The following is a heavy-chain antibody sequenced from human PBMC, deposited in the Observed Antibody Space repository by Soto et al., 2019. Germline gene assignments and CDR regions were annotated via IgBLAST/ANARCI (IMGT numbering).Heavy chain of an antibody. V-gene: IGHV4-30-2*01. J-gene: IGHJ5*02. CDR2: IYHSGST. CDR3: ARDQLEGNWFDP. CDR1: GGSISSGGYS. Sequence: QLHLQESGSGLVRPSQTLSLTCVVSGGSISSGGYSWNWIRQPPGKGLEWIGYIYHSGSTLYNPSPTSRVTLAVDNSKNQFSLKLTSVTAADTAVYYCARDQLEGNWFDPWGQGTLVTVSS. D-gene: IGHD1-1*01.